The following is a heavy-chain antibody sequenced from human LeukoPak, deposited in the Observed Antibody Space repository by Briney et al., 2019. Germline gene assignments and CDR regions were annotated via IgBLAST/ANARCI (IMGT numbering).Heavy chain of an antibody. D-gene: IGHD3-3*01. CDR1: GGSFSGYY. CDR2: INHSGST. V-gene: IGHV4-34*01. CDR3: ARTRITIFGVVIINDY. J-gene: IGHJ4*02. Sequence: PSETLSLTCAVYGGSFSGYYWSWIRQPPGKGLEWIGEINHSGSTNYNPSLKSRVTISVDTSKNQFSLKPSSVTAADTAVYYCARTRITIFGVVIINDYWGQGTLVTVSS.